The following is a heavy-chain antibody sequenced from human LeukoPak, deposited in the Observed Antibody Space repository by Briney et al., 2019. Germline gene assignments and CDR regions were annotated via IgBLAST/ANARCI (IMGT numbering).Heavy chain of an antibody. J-gene: IGHJ3*02. CDR2: ISSSSSYI. Sequence: PGGSLRLSCAASGFTFSSYSMNWVRQAPGKGLEWVSSISSSSSYIYYADSVKGRFTISRDNAKNSLYLQMNSLRAEDTAVYYCARDMRSGGTDAFDIWGQGTMVTVSS. CDR1: GFTFSSYS. V-gene: IGHV3-21*01. CDR3: ARDMRSGGTDAFDI. D-gene: IGHD4-23*01.